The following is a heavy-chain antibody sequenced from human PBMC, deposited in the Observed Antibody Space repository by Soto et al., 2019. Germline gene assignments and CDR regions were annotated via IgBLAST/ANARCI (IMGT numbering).Heavy chain of an antibody. CDR1: GGSISSGGYY. Sequence: SETLSLTCTVSGGSISSGGYYWSWIRQHPGKGLEWIGYIYYSGSTYYNPSLKSRVTISVDTSKNQFSLKLSSVTAADTAVYYCARGTMVRADYYYYYMDVWGKGTKVTVSS. CDR2: IYYSGST. CDR3: ARGTMVRADYYYYYMDV. J-gene: IGHJ6*03. V-gene: IGHV4-31*03. D-gene: IGHD3-10*01.